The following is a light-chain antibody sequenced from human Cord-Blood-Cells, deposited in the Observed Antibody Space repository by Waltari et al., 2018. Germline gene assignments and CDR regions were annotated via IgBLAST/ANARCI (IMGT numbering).Light chain of an antibody. CDR2: DAS. CDR3: QQRSNWPPALT. J-gene: IGKJ4*01. CDR1: QSVSSY. Sequence: EIVLTQSPATLSLSPGERATLSCRASQSVSSYLAWYQQKPGQAPGLLIYDASNRATGIPARFSGSGSGTDFTLTINSLEPEDFAVYYCQQRSNWPPALTFGGGTKVEIK. V-gene: IGKV3-11*01.